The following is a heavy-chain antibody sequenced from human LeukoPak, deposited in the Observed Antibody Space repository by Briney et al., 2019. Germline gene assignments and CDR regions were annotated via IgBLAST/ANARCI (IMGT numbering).Heavy chain of an antibody. D-gene: IGHD3-3*01. Sequence: ASVKVSCKASGYTFTSYAMNWVRQAPGQGLEWMGWINTNTGNPTYAQGFTGRFVFSLDSSVSTAYLQISSLKAEDTAVYYCARGEPFPAVVIIFDYWGQGTLVTVSS. V-gene: IGHV7-4-1*02. CDR2: INTNTGNP. CDR1: GYTFTSYA. CDR3: ARGEPFPAVVIIFDY. J-gene: IGHJ4*02.